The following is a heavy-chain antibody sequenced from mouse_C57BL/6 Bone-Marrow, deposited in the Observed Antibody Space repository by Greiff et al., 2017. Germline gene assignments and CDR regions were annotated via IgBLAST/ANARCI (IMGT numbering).Heavy chain of an antibody. CDR2: ISDGGSYT. CDR3: ARVMGPWFAY. CDR1: GFTFSSYA. Sequence: EVKLVESGGGLVKPGGSLKLSCAASGFTFSSYAMSWVRQTPEKRLEWVATISDGGSYTYYPDNVKGRFTISRDNAKNYLYLQMSHLKSEDTAMYYCARVMGPWFAYWGQGTLVTVSA. J-gene: IGHJ3*01. D-gene: IGHD2-3*01. V-gene: IGHV5-4*03.